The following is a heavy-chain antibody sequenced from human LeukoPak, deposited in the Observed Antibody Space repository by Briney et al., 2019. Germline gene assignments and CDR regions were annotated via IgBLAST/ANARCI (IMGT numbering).Heavy chain of an antibody. CDR3: AIHPVDYSNYVGSDY. D-gene: IGHD4-11*01. V-gene: IGHV3-21*01. Sequence: GGSLRLSCAASGFTFSSYSMNWVRQAPGKGLEWVSSISSSSSYIYYADSVKGRFTISRDNAKNSLYLQMNSLRAEDTAVYYCAIHPVDYSNYVGSDYWGQGTLVTVSS. CDR2: ISSSSSYI. J-gene: IGHJ4*02. CDR1: GFTFSSYS.